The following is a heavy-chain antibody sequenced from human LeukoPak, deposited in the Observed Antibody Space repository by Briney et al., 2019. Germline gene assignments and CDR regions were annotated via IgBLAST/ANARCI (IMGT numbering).Heavy chain of an antibody. V-gene: IGHV3-23*01. CDR3: ARIWDGYSGSDY. Sequence: GGSLRLSCAASGFTFSSYAMSWVRQAPGKGLEWVSAISGSGGSTYYAASVKGRFTISRDNAKNSLYLQMNSLRADDTAVYYCARIWDGYSGSDYWGQGTLVTVSS. J-gene: IGHJ4*02. CDR2: ISGSGGST. D-gene: IGHD1-26*01. CDR1: GFTFSSYA.